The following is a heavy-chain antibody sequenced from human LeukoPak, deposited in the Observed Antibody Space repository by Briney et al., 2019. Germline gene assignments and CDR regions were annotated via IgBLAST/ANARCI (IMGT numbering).Heavy chain of an antibody. V-gene: IGHV3-21*04. J-gene: IGHJ5*02. CDR3: ANTRPDPFDP. CDR2: ISSSSIYI. D-gene: IGHD2-2*01. Sequence: AGGSLRLSCAASGFTFSTFAMNWVRQAPGKGLEWVSSISSSSIYIYYADSVKGRFTISRDNAKNSLYLQMNSLRAEDTAVYYCANTRPDPFDPWGQGTLVTVSS. CDR1: GFTFSTFA.